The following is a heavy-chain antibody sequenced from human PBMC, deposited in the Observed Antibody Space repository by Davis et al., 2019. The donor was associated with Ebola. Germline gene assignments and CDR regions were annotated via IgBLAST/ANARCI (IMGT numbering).Heavy chain of an antibody. Sequence: SETLSLTCSVSGYSISNGYHWGWIRQPPGKGLEWIGNIYHSGRTYYNPSLKSRLTISVDTSKNQFSLKLSSVTAADTAVYYCARGGYSYGYVYYYGMDVWGKGTTVTVSS. CDR1: GYSISNGYH. J-gene: IGHJ6*04. CDR3: ARGGYSYGYVYYYGMDV. D-gene: IGHD5-18*01. V-gene: IGHV4-38-2*02. CDR2: IYHSGRT.